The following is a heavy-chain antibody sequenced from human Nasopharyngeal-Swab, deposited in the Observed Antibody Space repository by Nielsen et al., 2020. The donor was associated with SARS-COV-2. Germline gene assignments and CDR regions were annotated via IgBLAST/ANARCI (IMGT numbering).Heavy chain of an antibody. D-gene: IGHD3-3*01. CDR2: INPSGGSP. V-gene: IGHV1-46*01. CDR3: ARHGVAEDY. J-gene: IGHJ4*02. CDR1: GYTFTNYF. Sequence: ASVKVSCKASGYTFTNYFIHWVRQAPGQGLEWMGVINPSGGSPTYAQKFQGRVTMTSDTSTSTVYLELSSLRSEDTAVYYCARHGVAEDYWGQGTLVTVSS.